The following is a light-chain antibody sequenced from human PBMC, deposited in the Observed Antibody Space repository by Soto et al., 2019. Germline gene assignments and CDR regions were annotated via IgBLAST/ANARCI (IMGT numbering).Light chain of an antibody. J-gene: IGKJ3*01. Sequence: DIQMTQSPTSLSASVGDRVTITCRASQDIRNFVAWYQQKPGQAPKLLIFAASTLQSGVPSRFSGSGSGTDFTLTIISLQAEDVATYSCQKYSSGPVFGPGTKVEIK. CDR3: QKYSSGPV. CDR2: AAS. CDR1: QDIRNF. V-gene: IGKV1-27*01.